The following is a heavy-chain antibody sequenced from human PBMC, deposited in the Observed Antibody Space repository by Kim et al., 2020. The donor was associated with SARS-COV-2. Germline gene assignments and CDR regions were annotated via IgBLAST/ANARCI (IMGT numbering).Heavy chain of an antibody. CDR3: ARSHAGSSGVLYFDY. CDR1: GGSISSSSYY. Sequence: SETLSLTRTVSGGSISSSSYYWGWIRQPPGKGLEWIGSIYYSGSTYYNPSLKSRVTISVDTSKNQFSLKLSSVTAADTAVYYCARSHAGSSGVLYFDYWGQGTLVTVSS. CDR2: IYYSGST. J-gene: IGHJ4*02. V-gene: IGHV4-39*01. D-gene: IGHD6-6*01.